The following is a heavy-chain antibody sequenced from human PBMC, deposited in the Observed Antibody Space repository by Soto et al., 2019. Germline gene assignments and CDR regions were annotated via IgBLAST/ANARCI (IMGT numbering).Heavy chain of an antibody. CDR1: GYTFIGHY. CDR3: ASGDRWQSYFDY. J-gene: IGHJ4*01. V-gene: IGHV1-2*02. D-gene: IGHD3-10*01. CDR2: INPNSGGT. Sequence: GASVKVSCKASGYTFIGHYMHWVRQAPGQGLEWMGWINPNSGGTNYAQKFQGRVTMTRDTSISTGDMELSRLGSDDTAVYYCASGDRWQSYFDYWGQGTLVTVSS.